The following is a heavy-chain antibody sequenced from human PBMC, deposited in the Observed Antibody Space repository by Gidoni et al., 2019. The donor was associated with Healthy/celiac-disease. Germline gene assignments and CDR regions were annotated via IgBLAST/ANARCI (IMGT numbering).Heavy chain of an antibody. CDR3: ARQSLGSGSYYLYFDY. J-gene: IGHJ4*02. CDR2: IYYSGST. D-gene: IGHD3-10*01. Sequence: SIYYSGSTYYNPSLKSRVTISVDTSKNQFSLKLSSVTAADTAVYYCARQSLGSGSYYLYFDYWGQGTLVTVSS. V-gene: IGHV4-39*01.